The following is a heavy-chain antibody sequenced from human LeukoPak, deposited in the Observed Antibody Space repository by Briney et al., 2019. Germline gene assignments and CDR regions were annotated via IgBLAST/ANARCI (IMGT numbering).Heavy chain of an antibody. J-gene: IGHJ4*02. V-gene: IGHV3-9*01. D-gene: IGHD3-10*01. CDR2: ISWNSGSI. CDR1: GFTFDDYA. Sequence: GGSLRLSCAASGFTFDDYAMHWVRQAPGKGLEWVSGISWNSGSIGYADSVKGRFTISRDNAKNSLYLQMNSLRAEDTALYYCAKTPYGSEIPYFDYWGQGTLVTVSS. CDR3: AKTPYGSEIPYFDY.